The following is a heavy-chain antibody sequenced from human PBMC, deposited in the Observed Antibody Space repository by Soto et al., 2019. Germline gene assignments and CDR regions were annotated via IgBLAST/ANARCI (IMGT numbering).Heavy chain of an antibody. CDR1: GFTFSSYS. CDR3: ARDLTGLAYSDILTGYYLDAFDI. CDR2: ISSSSSYI. D-gene: IGHD3-9*01. J-gene: IGHJ3*02. Sequence: EVQLVESGGGLVKPGGSLRLSCAASGFTFSSYSMNWVRQAPGKGLEWVSSISSSSSYIYYADSVKGRFTISRDNAKKSLYLQMNSLRAEDTAVYYCARDLTGLAYSDILTGYYLDAFDIWGQGTMVTVSS. V-gene: IGHV3-21*01.